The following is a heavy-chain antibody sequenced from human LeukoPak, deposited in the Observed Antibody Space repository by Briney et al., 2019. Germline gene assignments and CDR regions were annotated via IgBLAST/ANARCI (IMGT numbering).Heavy chain of an antibody. CDR3: AKDLFGGGGSGADY. J-gene: IGHJ4*02. CDR2: ISWDGGST. Sequence: PGGSLRLFCAASGFTFDDYAMHWVRQAPGKGLEWVSLISWDGGSTYYADSVKGRFTISRDNSKNSLYLQMNSLRAEDTALYYCAKDLFGGGGSGADYWGQGTLVTVSS. V-gene: IGHV3-43D*04. D-gene: IGHD3-10*01. CDR1: GFTFDDYA.